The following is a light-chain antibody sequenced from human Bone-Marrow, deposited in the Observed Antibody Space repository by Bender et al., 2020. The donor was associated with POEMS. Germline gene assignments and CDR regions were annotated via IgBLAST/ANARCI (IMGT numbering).Light chain of an antibody. J-gene: IGLJ3*02. CDR3: CSYAGSSTWV. CDR1: SSYIF. V-gene: IGLV2-23*02. CDR2: EVT. Sequence: QSALTQPASVSGSPGQSITLSCTGISSYIFVSWYQQHPGKAPKLLIHEVTKRPSGVSNRFSGSKSGNTASLTISGLQAEDEADYYCCSYAGSSTWVFGGGTKVTVL.